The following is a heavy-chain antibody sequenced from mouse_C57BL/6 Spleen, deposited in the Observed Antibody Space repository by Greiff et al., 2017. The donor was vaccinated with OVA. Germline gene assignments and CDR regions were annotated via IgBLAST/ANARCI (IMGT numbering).Heavy chain of an antibody. D-gene: IGHD1-1*01. Sequence: DVMLVESGGGLVKPGGSLKLSCAASGFTFSDYGMHWVRQAPEKGLEWVAYISSGSSTIYYADTVKGRFTISRDNAKNTLFLQMTSLRSEDTAMYYCARKVFITTVVYYYAMDYWGQGTSVTVSS. CDR3: ARKVFITTVVYYYAMDY. CDR2: ISSGSSTI. V-gene: IGHV5-17*01. CDR1: GFTFSDYG. J-gene: IGHJ4*01.